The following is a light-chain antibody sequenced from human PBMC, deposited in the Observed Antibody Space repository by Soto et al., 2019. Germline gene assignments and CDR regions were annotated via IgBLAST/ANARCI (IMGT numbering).Light chain of an antibody. Sequence: EIVLTQSPATLSLSPGDRATLSCRASQSVSSSLSWYRHQPGQAPRLLIYDTSNRATGVPARFSGSGSGTPFTIIIISRKAADFVVDYCQHRSNWPSVTFGGGTKVEIK. CDR2: DTS. J-gene: IGKJ4*02. CDR3: QHRSNWPSVT. V-gene: IGKV3-11*01. CDR1: QSVSSS.